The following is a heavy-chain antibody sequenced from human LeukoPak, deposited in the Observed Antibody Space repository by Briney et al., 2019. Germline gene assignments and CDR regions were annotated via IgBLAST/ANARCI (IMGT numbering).Heavy chain of an antibody. CDR3: ARAPTMIVVAIGGY. D-gene: IGHD3-22*01. J-gene: IGHJ4*02. CDR1: GYTFTSYA. V-gene: IGHV1-3*01. CDR2: INAGNGNT. Sequence: ASVKVSCKASGYTFTSYAMHWVRQAPGQRLEWMGWINAGNGNTKYSQKFQGKVTITRDTSASTAYMELSSLRSEDTAVYYCARAPTMIVVAIGGYWGQGTLVTVSS.